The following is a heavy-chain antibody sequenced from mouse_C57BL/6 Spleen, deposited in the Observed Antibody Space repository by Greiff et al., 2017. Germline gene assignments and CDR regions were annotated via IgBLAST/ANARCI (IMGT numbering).Heavy chain of an antibody. CDR1: GYTFTDYN. D-gene: IGHD1-1*01. J-gene: IGHJ2*01. V-gene: IGHV1-18*01. CDR2: INPNNGGT. Sequence: EVQLQQSGPELVKPGASVKIPCKASGYTFTDYNMDWVKQSHGKSLEWIGDINPNNGGTIYNQKFKGKATLTVDKSSSTAYMELRSLTSEDTAVYYCARAQFITTVVGGFYYFDYWGQGTTLTVSS. CDR3: ARAQFITTVVGGFYYFDY.